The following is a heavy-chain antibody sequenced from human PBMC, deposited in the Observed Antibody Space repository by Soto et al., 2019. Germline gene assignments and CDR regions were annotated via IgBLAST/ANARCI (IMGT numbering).Heavy chain of an antibody. Sequence: GGSLRLSCVVSGCTFSSYWMTWVRQAPGKGLECVANIKYDGSEEYYVDSVEGRFTISRDNAKNSLYLQMNSLRDEDTAVYYCVTDLNWQGHWGQGTLVTVSS. CDR1: GCTFSSYW. CDR2: IKYDGSEE. CDR3: VTDLNWQGH. V-gene: IGHV3-7*01. J-gene: IGHJ4*02.